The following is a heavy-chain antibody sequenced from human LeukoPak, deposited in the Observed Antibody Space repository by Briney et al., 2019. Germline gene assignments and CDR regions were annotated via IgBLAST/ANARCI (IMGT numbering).Heavy chain of an antibody. CDR2: IKNKAHYYTT. CDR1: GFTFRDHY. Sequence: PGGSLRLSCAASGFTFRDHYMDWVRQAPGKGLEWVGRIKNKAHYYTTEYAASVNGRFTISRDDSKNSVYLQMDSLKTEDTAVYYCAKDQVQLLWFGDLSPMDVWGQGTLVTVSS. J-gene: IGHJ4*02. CDR3: AKDQVQLLWFGDLSPMDV. V-gene: IGHV3-72*01. D-gene: IGHD3-10*01.